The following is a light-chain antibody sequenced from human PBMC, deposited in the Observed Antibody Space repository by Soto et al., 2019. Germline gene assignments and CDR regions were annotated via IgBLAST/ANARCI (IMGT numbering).Light chain of an antibody. V-gene: IGKV1-5*01. CDR1: QSISTW. CDR3: QQYNSYWIT. J-gene: IGKJ4*01. CDR2: DAS. Sequence: DIQMTQSPSTLSASVGDRVTITCRASQSISTWLAWYQQKPGRAPNLLIYDASTVQGGVPSRFSGSGSGTEFTLTISSLQPDDFATYYCQQYNSYWITFGGGTKVEIK.